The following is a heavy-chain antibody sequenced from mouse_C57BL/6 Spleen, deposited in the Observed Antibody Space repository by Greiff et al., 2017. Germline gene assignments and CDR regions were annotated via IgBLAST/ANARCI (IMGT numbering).Heavy chain of an antibody. CDR3: ARGGTGYAMDY. J-gene: IGHJ4*01. CDR2: INPYNGGT. CDR1: GYTFTDYY. D-gene: IGHD3-3*01. V-gene: IGHV1-19*01. Sequence: EVQLHESGPVLVKPGASVKMSCKASGYTFTDYYMNCLKQSHGKSLEWIGVINPYNGGTSYNQKFKGKATLTVDKSSSTAYMELNSLTSEDSAVYYCARGGTGYAMDYWGQGTSVTVSS.